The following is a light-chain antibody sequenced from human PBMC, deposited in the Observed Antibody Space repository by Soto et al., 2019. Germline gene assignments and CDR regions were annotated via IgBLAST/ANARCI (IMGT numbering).Light chain of an antibody. CDR2: DAS. Sequence: EIVLTQSPATLSLSPGERATLSCRASQSVSSYLAWYQQKPGQPPRLLIYDASNRATGIPARFSGSGSGTDFTLTISSLEPEDFAVYYCQQRRNWPYTFGQGTKLEIK. CDR1: QSVSSY. CDR3: QQRRNWPYT. J-gene: IGKJ2*01. V-gene: IGKV3-11*01.